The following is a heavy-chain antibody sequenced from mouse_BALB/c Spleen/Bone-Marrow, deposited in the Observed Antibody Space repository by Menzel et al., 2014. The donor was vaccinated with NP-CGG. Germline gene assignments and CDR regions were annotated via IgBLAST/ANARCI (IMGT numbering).Heavy chain of an antibody. J-gene: IGHJ2*01. D-gene: IGHD2-4*01. CDR2: IDPSDSYT. V-gene: IGHV1S127*01. Sequence: VHLVESGAELVKPGASVKMSCKASGYTFTSYWMHWVKQRPGQGLEWIGTIDPSDSYTSYNQKFKGKATLTVDTSSSTAYMQLSSLTSEDSAVYYCTMDDYDGGYYFDYWGQGTTLTVSS. CDR1: GYTFTSYW. CDR3: TMDDYDGGYYFDY.